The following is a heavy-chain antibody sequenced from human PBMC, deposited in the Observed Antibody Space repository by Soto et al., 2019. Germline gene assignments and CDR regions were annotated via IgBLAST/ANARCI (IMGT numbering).Heavy chain of an antibody. D-gene: IGHD1-26*01. CDR1: GFTFSSYG. V-gene: IGHV3-33*01. CDR2: IWYDGSNK. J-gene: IGHJ6*02. Sequence: GGSLRLSCAASGFTFSSYGMHWVRQAPGKGLEWVAVIWYDGSNKYYADSVKGRFTISRDNSKNTLYLQMNSLRAEDTAVYYCARGSYPAYYYGMDVWGQGTTVTVSS. CDR3: ARGSYPAYYYGMDV.